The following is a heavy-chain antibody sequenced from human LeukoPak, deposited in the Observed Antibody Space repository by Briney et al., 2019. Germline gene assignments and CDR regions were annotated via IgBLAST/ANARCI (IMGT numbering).Heavy chain of an antibody. Sequence: GESLKISCKGSGYSFTSYWIAWVRQMPGKGLEWMGIIYPGDSDTRYSPSFQGQVTISADKSISTAYLQWSSLKASDTAMYYCARSLVDIRDAFDIWGQGTMVTVSS. CDR2: IYPGDSDT. CDR3: ARSLVDIRDAFDI. V-gene: IGHV5-51*01. D-gene: IGHD5-12*01. J-gene: IGHJ3*02. CDR1: GYSFTSYW.